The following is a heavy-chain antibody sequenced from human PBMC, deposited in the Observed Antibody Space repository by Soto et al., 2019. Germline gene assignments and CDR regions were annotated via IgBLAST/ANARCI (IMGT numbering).Heavy chain of an antibody. CDR2: IIPISGRT. V-gene: IGHV1-69*01. D-gene: IGHD5-12*01. Sequence: QAQLVQSGAEVNRPGSSVKVSCEASGGTFSSLGFTWVRQAPGQGLEWMGGIIPISGRTTFAPKFLGRVTMTADESTRTTYMELTALTSDDTAIYYCATRGTQGRWLEFADYWGQGTLVTVSS. CDR3: ATRGTQGRWLEFADY. J-gene: IGHJ4*02. CDR1: GGTFSSLG.